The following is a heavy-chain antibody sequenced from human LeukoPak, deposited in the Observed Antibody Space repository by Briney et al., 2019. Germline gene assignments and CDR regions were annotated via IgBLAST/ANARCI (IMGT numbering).Heavy chain of an antibody. CDR2: INHSGST. CDR3: ARLSSRRFPPTYSFDRRNYFDY. V-gene: IGHV4-34*01. Sequence: SETLSLTCIVSGGSINNFYWSWIRQPPGKGLEWIGEINHSGSTSYNPSLKSRVTMSVDTSKNQFSLKLSSVTAADTAVYYCARLSSRRFPPTYSFDRRNYFDYWGQGTLVTVSS. J-gene: IGHJ4*02. D-gene: IGHD3-22*01. CDR1: GGSINNFY.